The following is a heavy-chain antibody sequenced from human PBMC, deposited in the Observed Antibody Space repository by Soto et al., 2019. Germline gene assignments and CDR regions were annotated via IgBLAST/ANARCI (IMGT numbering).Heavy chain of an antibody. CDR2: IYYSGST. CDR3: ARHTPAISISDH. D-gene: IGHD2-15*01. CDR1: GGSISSSSYY. Sequence: PSETLSLTCTVSGGSISSSSYYWGWIRQPPGKGLGWIGSIYYSGSTYYNPSLKSRVTISVDTSKNQFSLKLSSVTAADTAVYYCARHTPAISISDHWGQGTLVTVS. J-gene: IGHJ4*02. V-gene: IGHV4-39*01.